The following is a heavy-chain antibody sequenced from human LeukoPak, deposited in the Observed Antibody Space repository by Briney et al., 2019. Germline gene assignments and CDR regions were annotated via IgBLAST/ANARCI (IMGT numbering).Heavy chain of an antibody. J-gene: IGHJ6*03. CDR2: IYYSGST. CDR1: GGSISSGGYY. V-gene: IGHV4-61*08. CDR3: ARDTSYYDFWRGAGYYYMDV. D-gene: IGHD3-3*01. Sequence: SETLSLTCTVSGGSISSGGYYWSWIRQHPGKGLEWIGYIYYSGSTNYNPSLKSRVTISVDTSKNQFSLKLSSVTAADTAVYYCARDTSYYDFWRGAGYYYMDVWGKGTTVTVSS.